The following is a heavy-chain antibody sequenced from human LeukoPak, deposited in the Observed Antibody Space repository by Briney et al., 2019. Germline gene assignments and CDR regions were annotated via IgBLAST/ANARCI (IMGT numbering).Heavy chain of an antibody. V-gene: IGHV3-33*01. CDR2: IWYDGSNK. D-gene: IGHD6-13*01. Sequence: GGSLRLSCAASGFTFSSYGMHWVRQAPGKGLEWVAVIWYDGSNKYYADSVKGRFAISRDNSKNTLYLQMNSLRAEDTAVYYCARSYPPYSSSWRHFDYWGQGTLVTVSS. J-gene: IGHJ4*02. CDR3: ARSYPPYSSSWRHFDY. CDR1: GFTFSSYG.